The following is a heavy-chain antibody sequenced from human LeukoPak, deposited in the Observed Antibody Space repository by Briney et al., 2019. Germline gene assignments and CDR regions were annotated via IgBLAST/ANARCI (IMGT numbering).Heavy chain of an antibody. CDR3: AREIPGGCAFDI. CDR1: GYTFTGNY. D-gene: IGHD2-2*02. CDR2: INPNSGGT. J-gene: IGHJ3*02. Sequence: ASVQVSCKASGYTFTGNYMHWVRQAPGQGLEWMGWINPNSGGTNYAQKFQGRVTMTRDTSISTAYMELSRLRSDDTAVYYCAREIPGGCAFDIWGQETMVTVSS. V-gene: IGHV1-2*02.